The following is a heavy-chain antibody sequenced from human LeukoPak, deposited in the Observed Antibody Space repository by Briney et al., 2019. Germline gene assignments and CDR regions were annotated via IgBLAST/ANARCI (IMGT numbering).Heavy chain of an antibody. CDR3: AADFYTSYHLGY. CDR2: IYKSGSI. V-gene: IGHV3-66*01. CDR1: GFTVTVNY. Sequence: GGSLRLSCAVSGFTVTVNYMSWVSQAPGKGLEWVSIIYKSGSISYADSVKGRFIISRDSSTNTLSLQMTSLRAEDTAVYYCAADFYTSYHLGYWGQGNLVTVSS. D-gene: IGHD3-16*01. J-gene: IGHJ4*02.